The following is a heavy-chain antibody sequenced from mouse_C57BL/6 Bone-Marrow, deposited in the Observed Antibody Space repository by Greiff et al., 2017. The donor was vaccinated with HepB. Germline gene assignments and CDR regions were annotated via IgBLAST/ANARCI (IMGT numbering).Heavy chain of an antibody. J-gene: IGHJ1*03. D-gene: IGHD1-1*01. CDR3: ARLATTVAEGYFDV. Sequence: QVQLQQSGAELVRPGTSVKVSCKASGYAFTNYLIEWVKQRPGQGLEWIGVINPGSGGTNYNEKCKGKATLTADKSSSTAYMQHSSLTSEDSTVYFCARLATTVAEGYFDVWGTGTTGTVAS. CDR2: INPGSGGT. V-gene: IGHV1-54*01. CDR1: GYAFTNYL.